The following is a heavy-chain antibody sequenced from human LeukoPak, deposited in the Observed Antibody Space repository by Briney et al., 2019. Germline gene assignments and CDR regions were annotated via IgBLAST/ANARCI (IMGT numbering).Heavy chain of an antibody. V-gene: IGHV3-30-3*01. D-gene: IGHD2-2*02. J-gene: IGHJ4*02. CDR1: GFTFSSYA. CDR2: ISYDGSNK. CDR3: AREWVDIVVVPAAIHFDY. Sequence: GGSLRLSCAASGFTFSSYAMHWGRQAPGKGLEWVAVISYDGSNKYYADSVKGRFTISRDNSKNTLYLQMNSLRAEDTAVYYCAREWVDIVVVPAAIHFDYWGQGTLVTVSS.